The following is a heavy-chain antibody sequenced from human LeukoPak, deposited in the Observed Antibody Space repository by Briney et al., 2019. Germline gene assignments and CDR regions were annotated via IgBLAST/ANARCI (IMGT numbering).Heavy chain of an antibody. J-gene: IGHJ4*02. V-gene: IGHV3-53*05. Sequence: GGSLRLAWAASGFTVSSNYMSWVRQAPGKGLEWVSVIDSGGSTYYADSVKGRFTISRDNSKNTLYLQMNSLRAEDTAVYYCARDNQWLHPFDYWGQGTLVTVSS. CDR3: ARDNQWLHPFDY. CDR2: IDSGGST. CDR1: GFTVSSNY. D-gene: IGHD6-19*01.